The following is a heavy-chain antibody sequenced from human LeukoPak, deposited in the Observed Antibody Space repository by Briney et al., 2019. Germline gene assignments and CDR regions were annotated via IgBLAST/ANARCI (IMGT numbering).Heavy chain of an antibody. J-gene: IGHJ4*02. D-gene: IGHD5-24*01. CDR1: GFTFSSYA. CDR2: ISYDGSNK. V-gene: IGHV3-30-3*01. CDR3: ARNDGYNAFDY. Sequence: PGRSLRLSRAASGFTFSSYAMHWVRQAPGKGLEWVAVISYDGSNKYYADSVKGRFTISRDNSKNTLYLQMNSLRAEDTAVYYCARNDGYNAFDYWGQGTLVTVSS.